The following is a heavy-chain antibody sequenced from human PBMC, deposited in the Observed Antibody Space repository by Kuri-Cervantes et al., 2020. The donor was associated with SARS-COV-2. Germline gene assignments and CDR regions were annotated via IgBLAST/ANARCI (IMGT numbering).Heavy chain of an antibody. J-gene: IGHJ5*02. V-gene: IGHV4-4*07. Sequence: SETLSLTCTVSGGSISSYYWSWIRQPAGKGLEWIGRIYTSGSTNYNPSLKSRVTISVDTSKNQFSLKLSSVTAADTAVYYCARGHIVVVPAARNWFDPWGQGTLVTVSS. D-gene: IGHD2-2*01. CDR2: IYTSGST. CDR1: GGSISSYY. CDR3: ARGHIVVVPAARNWFDP.